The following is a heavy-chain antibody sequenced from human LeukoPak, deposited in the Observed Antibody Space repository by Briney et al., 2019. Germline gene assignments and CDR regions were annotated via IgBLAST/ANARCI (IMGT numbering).Heavy chain of an antibody. V-gene: IGHV3-30*18. CDR1: GFTFSKYG. CDR3: AKPVRAAAVPFDY. J-gene: IGHJ4*02. CDR2: ISYDGNDK. Sequence: GGSLRLSCVASGFTFSKYGMHWVRQAPGKGLEWVAVISYDGNDKYYADSVKGRFTISRDNSKNTLYLQMDSLRAEDTAVYYCAKPVRAAAVPFDYWGQGTLVTVSS. D-gene: IGHD6-13*01.